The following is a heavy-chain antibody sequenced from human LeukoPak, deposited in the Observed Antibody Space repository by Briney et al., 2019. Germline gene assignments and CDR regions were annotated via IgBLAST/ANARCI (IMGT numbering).Heavy chain of an antibody. CDR1: GFIFRDFW. CDR2: INQGGRVK. CDR3: ARFGYSGWNLEY. D-gene: IGHD5-12*01. V-gene: IGHV3-7*01. Sequence: GGSLRLSCAASGFIFRDFWMTWVRQAPGRGLEWVANINQGGRVKYYADSVKGRFTISRDDAESPLYVQMNSLRDEDTAVYYCARFGYSGWNLEYWGQGTLVTVSS. J-gene: IGHJ4*02.